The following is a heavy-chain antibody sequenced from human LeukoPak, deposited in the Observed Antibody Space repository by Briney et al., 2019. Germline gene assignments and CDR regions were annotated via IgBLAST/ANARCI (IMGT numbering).Heavy chain of an antibody. V-gene: IGHV4-61*01. Sequence: SETLSLTCTVSGGSVSSGSYYWSWIRQPPGKGLEWIGYIYYSGSTNYNPSLKSRVTISVDTSKNQFSLKLSSVTAADTAVYYCSITSIAADGEICYFAYWGQATLVTV. D-gene: IGHD6-13*01. J-gene: IGHJ4*02. CDR2: IYYSGST. CDR3: SITSIAADGEICYFAY. CDR1: GGSVSSGSYY.